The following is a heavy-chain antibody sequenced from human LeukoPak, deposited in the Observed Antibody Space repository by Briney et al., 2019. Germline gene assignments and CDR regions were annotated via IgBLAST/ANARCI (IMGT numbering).Heavy chain of an antibody. CDR2: ISSTSDYI. Sequence: GGSLRLSCAASGFTFSNAWMSWVRQAPGKGLDWVSSISSTSDYIYYADSVKGRFTISRDNAKNSLYLQMNSLRAEDTAVYYCTREGGLIIPFDYWGQGTLVTVSS. V-gene: IGHV3-21*01. D-gene: IGHD3-16*01. J-gene: IGHJ4*02. CDR1: GFTFSNAW. CDR3: TREGGLIIPFDY.